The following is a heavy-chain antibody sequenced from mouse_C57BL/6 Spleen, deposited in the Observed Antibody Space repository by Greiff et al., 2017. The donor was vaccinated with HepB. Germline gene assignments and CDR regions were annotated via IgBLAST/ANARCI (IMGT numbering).Heavy chain of an antibody. CDR2: ISYSGST. V-gene: IGHV3-1*01. Sequence: EVKLMESGPGMVKPSQSLSLTCTVTGYSITSGYDWHWIRHFPGNKLEWMGYISYSGSTNYNPSLKSRISITHDTSKNHFFLKLNSVTTEDTATYYCARGDYDVAWFAYWGQGTLVTVSA. D-gene: IGHD2-4*01. CDR1: GYSITSGYD. CDR3: ARGDYDVAWFAY. J-gene: IGHJ3*01.